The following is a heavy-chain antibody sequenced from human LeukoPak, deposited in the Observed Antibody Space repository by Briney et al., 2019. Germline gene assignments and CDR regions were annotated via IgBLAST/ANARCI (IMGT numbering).Heavy chain of an antibody. CDR1: GYTFTGYY. CDR3: ARGSRPSSVSQQWLVGEDY. V-gene: IGHV1-2*07. Sequence: ASVKVSCKASGYTFTGYYVHWVRQAPGQGLEWMGWINPNSGGTNFAHNFQGRVTMTSDTSISTAYMELSRLRSDDSAVYYCARGSRPSSVSQQWLVGEDYWGQGTLVTVSS. D-gene: IGHD6-19*01. CDR2: INPNSGGT. J-gene: IGHJ4*02.